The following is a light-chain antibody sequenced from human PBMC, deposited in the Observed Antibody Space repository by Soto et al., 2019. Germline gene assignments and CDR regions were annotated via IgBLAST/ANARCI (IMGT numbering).Light chain of an antibody. CDR3: QHCQPYGDSPPLT. Sequence: EILMTQSPATLSVSPGETATLSCRASQSVSTKLAWYQQKPGQAPRLLINDASTRATGVPARFSGWGSGTDFTLTISRLEPEDFAVYYCQHCQPYGDSPPLTFGGGTKVDIK. CDR2: DAS. J-gene: IGKJ4*01. CDR1: QSVSTK. V-gene: IGKV3-15*01.